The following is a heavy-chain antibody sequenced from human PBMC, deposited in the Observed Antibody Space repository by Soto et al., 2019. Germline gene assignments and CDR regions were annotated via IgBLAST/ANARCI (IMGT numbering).Heavy chain of an antibody. V-gene: IGHV4-61*01. CDR1: GGSVSSGSYY. D-gene: IGHD5-18*01. Sequence: SETLSLTCTVSGGSVSSGSYYWSWIRQPPGKGLEWIGYIYYSGSTNYNPSLKSRVTISVDTSKNQFSLKLSSVTAADTAVYYCASQYGYGYSGMDVWGQGTTVTVSS. CDR3: ASQYGYGYSGMDV. J-gene: IGHJ6*02. CDR2: IYYSGST.